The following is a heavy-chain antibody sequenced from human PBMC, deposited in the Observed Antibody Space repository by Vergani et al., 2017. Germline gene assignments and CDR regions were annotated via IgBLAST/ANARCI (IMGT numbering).Heavy chain of an antibody. D-gene: IGHD2-15*01. CDR2: INTNTETP. Sequence: QAQLVQSGPELKKPGASVKVSCKASGYTFTSYALHWVRQAPGQGLEWLGWINTNTETPTYAQAFTGRFVFSLDTSVNTAFLQINSLQPEDTAVYYCVRTRSGSCTGGSCYSGWFDPWGQGTLVTVSS. J-gene: IGHJ5*02. CDR3: VRTRSGSCTGGSCYSGWFDP. CDR1: GYTFTSYA. V-gene: IGHV7-4-1*02.